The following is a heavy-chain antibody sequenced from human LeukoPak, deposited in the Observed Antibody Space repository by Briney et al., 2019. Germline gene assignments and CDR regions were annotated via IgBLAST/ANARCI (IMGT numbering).Heavy chain of an antibody. V-gene: IGHV4-4*07. J-gene: IGHJ6*03. CDR3: ARDLAAPGTFHYYYYMDV. D-gene: IGHD6-13*01. Sequence: SETPSLTCTVSGGSISNYYWSWIRQPAGKGLEWIGRIYTSGSTNYNPSLKSRVTMSVDTSKNQFSLKLNSVTAADTAVYYCARDLAAPGTFHYYYYMDVWGKGTTVTISS. CDR1: GGSISNYY. CDR2: IYTSGST.